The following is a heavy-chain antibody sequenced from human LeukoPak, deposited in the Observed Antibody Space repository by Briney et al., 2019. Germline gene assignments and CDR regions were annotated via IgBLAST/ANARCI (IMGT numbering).Heavy chain of an antibody. CDR3: AREGTIVATTHYFDY. CDR1: GGTFSSYA. CDR2: IIPIFGTA. J-gene: IGHJ4*02. Sequence: ASVKVSCKASGGTFSSYAISWVRQAPGQGLEWMGGIIPIFGTANYAQKFQGRVTITADESTSTAYMELSSLRSEDTAVYYCAREGTIVATTHYFDYWGQGTLVTVSS. D-gene: IGHD5-12*01. V-gene: IGHV1-69*13.